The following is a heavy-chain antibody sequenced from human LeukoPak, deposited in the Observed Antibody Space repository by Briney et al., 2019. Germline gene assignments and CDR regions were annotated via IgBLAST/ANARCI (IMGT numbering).Heavy chain of an antibody. CDR3: ARENYGSGNAFDY. D-gene: IGHD3-10*01. J-gene: IGHJ4*02. Sequence: PSETLSLTCTVSGGSISSSSYYWGWIRQPPGKGLEWIGSIYSGNTYYNPSLKSRVTLSVDTSKNQFSLKLSSVTAADTAVYYCARENYGSGNAFDYWGQGTLVTVSS. V-gene: IGHV4-39*07. CDR1: GGSISSSSYY. CDR2: IYSGNT.